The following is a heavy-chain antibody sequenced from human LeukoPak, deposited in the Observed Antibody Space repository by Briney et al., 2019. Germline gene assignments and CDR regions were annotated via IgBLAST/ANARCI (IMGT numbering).Heavy chain of an antibody. J-gene: IGHJ4*02. CDR3: ARYRYCSGGNCYGPDY. D-gene: IGHD2-15*01. CDR1: GYSFTRYY. CDR2: IYPGDSDS. V-gene: IGHV5-51*01. Sequence: GESLKISCKGSGYSFTRYYIGWVRQMPGKGLEWVGIIYPGDSDSRYSRCFQGQVHIPADQSISNAYLEWSSLKASDTAMYYCARYRYCSGGNCYGPDYWGQGTLVTVSS.